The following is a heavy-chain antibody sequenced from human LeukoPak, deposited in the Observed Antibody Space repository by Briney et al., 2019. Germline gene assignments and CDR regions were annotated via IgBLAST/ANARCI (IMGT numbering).Heavy chain of an antibody. CDR2: IIPIFGTA. J-gene: IGHJ6*03. Sequence: ASVKVSCKASGGTFSSYAISWVRQAPGQGLEWMGGIIPIFGTANYAQKFQGRVTITTDESTSTAYMELSSLRSEDTAVYYCARAGVPGHCSSTSCYTAPHYYYMDVWGKGTTVTVSS. CDR1: GGTFSSYA. D-gene: IGHD2-2*02. CDR3: ARAGVPGHCSSTSCYTAPHYYYMDV. V-gene: IGHV1-69*05.